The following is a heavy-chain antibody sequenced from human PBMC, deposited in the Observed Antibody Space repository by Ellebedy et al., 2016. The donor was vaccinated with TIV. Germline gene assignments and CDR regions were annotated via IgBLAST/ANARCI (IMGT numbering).Heavy chain of an antibody. CDR3: ARDGNYVAEVIDY. D-gene: IGHD1-7*01. Sequence: GESLKISCAASGFTFSDYSMNWVRQAPGKGLEWVSSITSANRDIGYADSVKGRFTISRDNAKNSLSLQMNGLRAEDTAVYYCARDGNYVAEVIDYWGQGTLVTVSS. CDR2: ITSANRDI. CDR1: GFTFSDYS. J-gene: IGHJ4*02. V-gene: IGHV3-21*01.